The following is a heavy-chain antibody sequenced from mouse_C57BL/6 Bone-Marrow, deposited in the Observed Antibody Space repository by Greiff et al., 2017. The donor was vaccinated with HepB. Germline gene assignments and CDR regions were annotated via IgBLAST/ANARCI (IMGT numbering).Heavy chain of an antibody. CDR2: INPNNGGT. V-gene: IGHV1-22*01. CDR3: ARTRLPLYYYAMDY. Sequence: EVKLQESGPELVKPGASVKMSCKASGYTFTDYNMHWVKQSHGKSLEWIGYINPNNGGTSYNQKFKGKATLTVNKSSSTAYMELRSLTSEDSAVYYCARTRLPLYYYAMDYWGQGTSVTVSS. J-gene: IGHJ4*01. D-gene: IGHD2-4*01. CDR1: GYTFTDYN.